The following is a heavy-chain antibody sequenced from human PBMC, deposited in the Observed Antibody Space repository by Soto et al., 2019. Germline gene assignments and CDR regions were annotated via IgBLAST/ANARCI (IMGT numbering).Heavy chain of an antibody. D-gene: IGHD5-18*01. J-gene: IGHJ6*03. CDR2: ISGSGGST. CDR3: AKGVLIQLWLTPRGEYMDV. Sequence: GGSLRLSCAASGFTFSSYAMSWVRQAPGKGLEWVSAISGSGGSTYYADSVKGRFTISRDNSKNTLYLQMNSLRAEDTAVYYCAKGVLIQLWLTPRGEYMDVWGKGTTVTVSS. V-gene: IGHV3-23*01. CDR1: GFTFSSYA.